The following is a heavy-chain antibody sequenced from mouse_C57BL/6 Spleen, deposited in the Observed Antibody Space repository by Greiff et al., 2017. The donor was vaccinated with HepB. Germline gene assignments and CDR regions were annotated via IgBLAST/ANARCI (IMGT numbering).Heavy chain of an antibody. CDR2: ISGGGGNT. V-gene: IGHV5-9*01. Sequence: EVKLMESGGGLVKPGGSLKLSCAASGFTFSSYTMSWVRQTPEKRLEWVATISGGGGNTYYPDSVKGRFTLSRDNAKNTLYLQMRSLRSEDTALYYCARHGYYYGSSHWYFDVWGTGTTVTVSS. D-gene: IGHD1-1*01. CDR1: GFTFSSYT. CDR3: ARHGYYYGSSHWYFDV. J-gene: IGHJ1*03.